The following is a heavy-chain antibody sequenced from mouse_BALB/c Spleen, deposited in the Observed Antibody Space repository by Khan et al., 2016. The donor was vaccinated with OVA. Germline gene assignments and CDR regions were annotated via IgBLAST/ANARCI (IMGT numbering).Heavy chain of an antibody. V-gene: IGHV1S137*01. CDR3: TRGGGGNRFAY. Sequence: QVQLKQSGAELVRPGVSVKISCKGSGYTFTDFTMHRVKQSHAKSLEWIGVISTYYGDVTYNQKFKGKATMTVDKSSSTAYMELARLTSEDSAIYYCTRGGGGNRFAYWGQGTLVTVSA. CDR2: ISTYYGDV. J-gene: IGHJ3*01. CDR1: GYTFTDFT.